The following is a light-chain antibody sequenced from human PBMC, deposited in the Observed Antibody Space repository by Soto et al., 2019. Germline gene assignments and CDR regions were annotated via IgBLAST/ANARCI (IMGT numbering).Light chain of an antibody. CDR3: QQFNSYPWT. Sequence: IQLTQSPSSLSASVGDRVTITCRASQGISSYLAWYQQKPGKAPKVLIYTASTLRGGVPSRFSGSGSGTDFTLTVSSLQPEDFATYYCQQFNSYPWTFGQGTKVEIK. V-gene: IGKV1-9*01. J-gene: IGKJ1*01. CDR1: QGISSY. CDR2: TAS.